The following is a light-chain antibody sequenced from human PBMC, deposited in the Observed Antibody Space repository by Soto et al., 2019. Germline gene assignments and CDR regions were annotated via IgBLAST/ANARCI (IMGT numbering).Light chain of an antibody. V-gene: IGKV1-33*01. J-gene: IGKJ5*01. CDR2: GAS. CDR3: QQYDSVFT. CDR1: QDITTY. Sequence: DIQMTQSPSSLSASVGDRVTITCQESQDITTYLHWYRQKPGNAPNLLIYGASNLETRGPSRFKGSGSGTDFTFTISSLQAEDIGTYFCQQYDSVFTFGQGTRLEIK.